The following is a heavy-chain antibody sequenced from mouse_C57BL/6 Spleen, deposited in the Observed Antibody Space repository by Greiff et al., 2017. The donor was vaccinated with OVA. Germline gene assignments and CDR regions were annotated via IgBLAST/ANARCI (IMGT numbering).Heavy chain of an antibody. D-gene: IGHD1-1*01. V-gene: IGHV1-5*01. CDR2: IYPGNSDT. Sequence: EVQLQQSGTVLARPGASVKMSCKTSGYTFTSYWMHWVKQRPGQGLEWIGAIYPGNSDTSYNQKFKGKAKLTAVTSASTAYMELSSLTNEDSAVYYCTRGAPITTVVPRYFDAWGTGTTVTVSS. CDR1: GYTFTSYW. CDR3: TRGAPITTVVPRYFDA. J-gene: IGHJ1*03.